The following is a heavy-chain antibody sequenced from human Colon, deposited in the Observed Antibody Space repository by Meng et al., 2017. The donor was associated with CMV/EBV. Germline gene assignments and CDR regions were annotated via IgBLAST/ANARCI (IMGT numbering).Heavy chain of an antibody. V-gene: IGHV3-7*01. Sequence: GESLKISCAASGFTFTNHWMTWVRQAPGKGLEWVANIKQDGSEKYYVDSVKGRFTISRDNAKNSLYLQMNSLRAEDTTVYYCARETDGSPDYWGQGTLVTVSS. CDR3: ARETDGSPDY. CDR1: GFTFTNHW. CDR2: IKQDGSEK. D-gene: IGHD5-24*01. J-gene: IGHJ4*02.